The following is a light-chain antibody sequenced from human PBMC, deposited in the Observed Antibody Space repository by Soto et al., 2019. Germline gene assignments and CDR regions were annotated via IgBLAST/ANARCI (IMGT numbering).Light chain of an antibody. CDR3: QQYGSSPPVT. J-gene: IGKJ2*01. CDR1: QSISSSY. CDR2: AAS. Sequence: ELVLTQSPGTLSLSPGERATLSCRASQSISSSYLAWYQQKPGQAPRLLIYAASSRATGIPDRFSGSGSVTDFTLTITRLEPEDFAVYYCQQYGSSPPVTFGQGTKLDLK. V-gene: IGKV3-20*01.